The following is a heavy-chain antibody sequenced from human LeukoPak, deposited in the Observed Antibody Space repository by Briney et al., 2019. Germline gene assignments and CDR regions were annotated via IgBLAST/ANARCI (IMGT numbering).Heavy chain of an antibody. CDR1: GFTFSSYW. J-gene: IGHJ5*02. Sequence: GGSLRLSCAASGFTFSSYWMSWVRQAPGKGLEWVANIKQDGSEKYYVDSVKGRFTISRDNAKNSLYLQMNSLRAEDTAVYYYARSDTGLEWGRNWFDPWGQGTLVTVSS. CDR2: IKQDGSEK. D-gene: IGHD3-3*01. V-gene: IGHV3-7*01. CDR3: ARSDTGLEWGRNWFDP.